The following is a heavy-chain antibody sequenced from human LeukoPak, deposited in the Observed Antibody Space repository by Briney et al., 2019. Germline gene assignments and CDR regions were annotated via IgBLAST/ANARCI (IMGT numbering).Heavy chain of an antibody. CDR2: ISYDGSNK. J-gene: IGHJ5*02. CDR3: GCSSTSCHESNWFDP. Sequence: GGSLRLSCAASGFTFSSYAMHWVRQAPGKGLEWVAVISYDGSNKYYADSVKGRFTISRNNSKNTLYLQMNSLRAEDTAVYYCGCSSTSCHESNWFDPWGQGTLVTVSS. V-gene: IGHV3-30-3*01. D-gene: IGHD2-2*01. CDR1: GFTFSSYA.